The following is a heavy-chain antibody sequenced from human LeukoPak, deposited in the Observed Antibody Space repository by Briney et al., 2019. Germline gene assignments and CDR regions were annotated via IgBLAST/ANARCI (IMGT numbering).Heavy chain of an antibody. CDR3: ARVSTYYYDSSGFYTFDY. V-gene: IGHV3-30-3*01. J-gene: IGHJ4*02. D-gene: IGHD3-22*01. CDR2: ISYDESKK. CDR1: GFTFSNYA. Sequence: GGSLRLSCAASGFTFSNYAMHWVRQAPGKGLEWVAVISYDESKKYYADSVKGRFTISRDNSKNTLYLQMNSLRAEDTAMYYCARVSTYYYDSSGFYTFDYWGQGTLVTVSS.